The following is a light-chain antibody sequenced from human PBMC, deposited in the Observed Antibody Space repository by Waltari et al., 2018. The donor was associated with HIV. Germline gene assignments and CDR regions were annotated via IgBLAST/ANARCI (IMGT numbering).Light chain of an antibody. CDR2: GAS. CDR3: QQQTSYPLT. J-gene: IGKJ3*01. V-gene: IGKV1-9*01. Sequence: DIVLTQSPPVLSASVGDRITITCRASQGIRNYLAWYQRKQGRAPKLLIYGASTLADGVPSRFGGSGSGTEFTLTITRLQPEDFATYYCQQQTSYPLTFGPGTRVDVK. CDR1: QGIRNY.